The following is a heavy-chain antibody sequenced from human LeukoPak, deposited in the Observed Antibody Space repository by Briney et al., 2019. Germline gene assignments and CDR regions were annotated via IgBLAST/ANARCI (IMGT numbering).Heavy chain of an antibody. D-gene: IGHD3-9*01. CDR3: ARQYSDILTGYHRGELYWYFDL. CDR1: GGYLGSHY. CDR2: IYDSGST. Sequence: SETLSLTCTVSGGYLGSHYWTWIRPPPGKGLEWIGYIYDSGSTYYHPSLKSRVTISVDTSKNQFSLRLSSVTAADTAVYYCARQYSDILTGYHRGELYWYFDLWGRGTLVTVSS. J-gene: IGHJ2*01. V-gene: IGHV4-59*08.